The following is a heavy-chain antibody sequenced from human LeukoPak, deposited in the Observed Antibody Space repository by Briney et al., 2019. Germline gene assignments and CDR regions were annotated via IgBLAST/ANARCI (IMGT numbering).Heavy chain of an antibody. V-gene: IGHV4-31*03. CDR1: GGSISSGGYY. Sequence: SETLSLTCTVSGGSISSGGYYWSWIRQHPGKGLEWIGYIYYSGSTYYNPSLKSRVTISVDTSKNQFSLKLSSVTAADTAVYYCARHISWYFDLWGRGTLVTVSS. CDR2: IYYSGST. D-gene: IGHD2-21*01. J-gene: IGHJ2*01. CDR3: ARHISWYFDL.